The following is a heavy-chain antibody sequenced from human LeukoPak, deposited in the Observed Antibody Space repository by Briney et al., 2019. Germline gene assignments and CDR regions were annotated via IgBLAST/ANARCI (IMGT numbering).Heavy chain of an antibody. D-gene: IGHD3-10*01. CDR1: GFTFSDYY. J-gene: IGHJ5*02. CDR3: ARDLRGSGSSSDSNWFDP. CDR2: IRSSSSHT. Sequence: PGGSLRLSCAASGFTFSDYYMSWIRQAPGKGLERVSYIRSSSSHTNYADSVKGRFTISRDNAKNSLYLQMNSLRAEDTAVYYCARDLRGSGSSSDSNWFDPWGQGTLVTVSS. V-gene: IGHV3-11*05.